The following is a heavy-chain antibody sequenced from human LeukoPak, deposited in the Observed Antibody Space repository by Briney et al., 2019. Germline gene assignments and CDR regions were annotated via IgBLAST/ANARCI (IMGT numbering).Heavy chain of an antibody. CDR1: GYTFSDYY. Sequence: ASVKVSCKASGYTFSDYYMHWVRQAPGQGLEWMGWINPNSGGTNYAQKFQGRVTMTRDTSISTAYMELSRLRSDDTAAYYCARELPPRRYYDSSGYYSYYFDYWGQGTLVTVSS. CDR2: INPNSGGT. V-gene: IGHV1-2*02. D-gene: IGHD3-22*01. J-gene: IGHJ4*02. CDR3: ARELPPRRYYDSSGYYSYYFDY.